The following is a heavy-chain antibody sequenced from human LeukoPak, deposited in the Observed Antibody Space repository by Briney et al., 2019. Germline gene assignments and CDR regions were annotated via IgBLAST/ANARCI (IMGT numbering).Heavy chain of an antibody. J-gene: IGHJ3*02. D-gene: IGHD3-16*01. CDR2: INWNGNST. CDR3: ARDLRGAFDI. V-gene: IGHV3-20*04. Sequence: GGSLRLSCAASGFIFDDYGMTWVRQAPGKGLEWVSGINWNGNSTVYADSVKGRFTISRDNAKNSLYLQMNSLRAEDTAVYYCARDLRGAFDIWGQGTMVTVSS. CDR1: GFIFDDYG.